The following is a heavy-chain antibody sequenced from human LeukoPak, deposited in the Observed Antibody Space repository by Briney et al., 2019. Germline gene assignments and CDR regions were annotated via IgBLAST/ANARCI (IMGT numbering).Heavy chain of an antibody. Sequence: GGSLRLSCAASGFTFSSYAMSWVRLAPGKGLEWVSSVSGSSKDTYYADSVKGRFTISRDNPKNTLFLQMDSLRAEDTALYYCAKERSRRFDFDYWGQGTLVTVSS. V-gene: IGHV3-23*01. CDR3: AKERSRRFDFDY. CDR2: VSGSSKDT. CDR1: GFTFSSYA. D-gene: IGHD3-3*01. J-gene: IGHJ4*02.